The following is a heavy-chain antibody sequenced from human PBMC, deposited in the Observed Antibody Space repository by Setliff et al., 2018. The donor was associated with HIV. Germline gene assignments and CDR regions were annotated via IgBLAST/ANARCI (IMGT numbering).Heavy chain of an antibody. Sequence: SETLSLTCSISGATIHYHYWSWIRQPPGKGLEWIGYVDYSGDTEYNPSLQSRATISRDPSKSQVSLKLSSVTAADTAVYYCARPGVGTVSFDYWGQGTLVTVS. CDR1: GATIHYHY. J-gene: IGHJ4*02. D-gene: IGHD1-7*01. CDR3: ARPGVGTVSFDY. CDR2: VDYSGDT. V-gene: IGHV4-59*08.